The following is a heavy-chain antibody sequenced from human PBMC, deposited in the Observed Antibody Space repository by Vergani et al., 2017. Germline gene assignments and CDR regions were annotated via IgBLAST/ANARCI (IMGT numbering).Heavy chain of an antibody. CDR1: GFTFSRYN. Sequence: EVQLMESGGGLVQPGGSLRLSCAVSGFTFSRYNMNWVRQAPGKGLEWVSYISSSLSIIYYADSVKGRFTISRDNAKNSLYLQMNSLRAEDTAVYYCARVGSGSYEYYYYYYGMDVWGQGTTVTVSS. CDR3: ARVGSGSYEYYYYYYGMDV. J-gene: IGHJ6*02. CDR2: ISSSLSII. D-gene: IGHD3-10*01. V-gene: IGHV3-48*01.